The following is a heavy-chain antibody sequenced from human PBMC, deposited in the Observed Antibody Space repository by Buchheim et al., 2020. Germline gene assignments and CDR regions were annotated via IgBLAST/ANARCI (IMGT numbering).Heavy chain of an antibody. Sequence: EVQVVESGGGLVKPGGSLRLSCAASGFTLSTYNMNWVRQAPGKGLEWVSSISSTFSSIYYADSVKGRFTISRDNAKNSLYLQMNSLRAEDTAVYYCTTDRGSSGWYVEFDYWGQGTL. CDR3: TTDRGSSGWYVEFDY. V-gene: IGHV3-21*01. CDR2: ISSTFSSI. J-gene: IGHJ4*02. CDR1: GFTLSTYN. D-gene: IGHD6-19*01.